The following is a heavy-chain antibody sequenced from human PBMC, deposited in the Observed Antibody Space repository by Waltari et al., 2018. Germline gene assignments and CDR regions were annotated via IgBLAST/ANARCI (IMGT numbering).Heavy chain of an antibody. J-gene: IGHJ4*02. Sequence: QLQLQESGPGLVKPSETLSLTCTVSGGSITSSSYSWGWIRQPPGKGLEWIGSIYYSGSTYYNPSLKSRLTISVDTSKNQFSLKVSSVTAADTAVYYCARPRLGYSGGYYFDYWGQGTLVTVSS. CDR1: GGSITSSSYS. D-gene: IGHD1-26*01. CDR3: ARPRLGYSGGYYFDY. V-gene: IGHV4-39*01. CDR2: IYYSGST.